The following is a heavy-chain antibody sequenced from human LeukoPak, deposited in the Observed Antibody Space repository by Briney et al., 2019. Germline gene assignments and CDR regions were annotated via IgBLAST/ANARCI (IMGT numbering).Heavy chain of an antibody. Sequence: GASVKVSCKASGYTFTSYDINWVRQATGQGLEWMGWMNPNSGNTGYAQKFQGRVTMTRNTSTSTAYMELSSLRSEDTAVYYCARGLGIVATIGSYYYFDYWGQGTLVTVSS. V-gene: IGHV1-8*01. CDR2: MNPNSGNT. CDR3: ARGLGIVATIGSYYYFDY. J-gene: IGHJ4*02. D-gene: IGHD5-12*01. CDR1: GYTFTSYD.